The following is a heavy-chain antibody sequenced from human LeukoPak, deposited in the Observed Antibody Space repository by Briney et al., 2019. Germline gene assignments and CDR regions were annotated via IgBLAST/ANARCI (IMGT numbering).Heavy chain of an antibody. Sequence: SETLSLTCTVSGGSISSYYWSWIRQPPGKGLEWIGYIYYSGSTNYNPSLKSQVTISVDTSKNQFSLKLSSVTAADTAVYYCAREEVWGSHDYFDYWGQGTLVTVSS. D-gene: IGHD7-27*01. CDR3: AREEVWGSHDYFDY. CDR1: GGSISSYY. CDR2: IYYSGST. V-gene: IGHV4-59*12. J-gene: IGHJ4*02.